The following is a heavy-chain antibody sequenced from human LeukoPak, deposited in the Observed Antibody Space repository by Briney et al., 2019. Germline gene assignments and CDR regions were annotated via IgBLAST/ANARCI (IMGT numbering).Heavy chain of an antibody. V-gene: IGHV1-69*04. CDR3: ARDEPPTYCGGDCYSRWFDP. CDR2: IIPILGIA. Sequence: ASVTVSCTASGGTFSSYAISWVRQAPGQGLEWMGRIIPILGIANYAQKFQGRVTITADKSTSTAYMELSSLRSEDTAVYYCARDEPPTYCGGDCYSRWFDPWGQGTLVTVSS. J-gene: IGHJ5*02. CDR1: GGTFSSYA. D-gene: IGHD2-21*02.